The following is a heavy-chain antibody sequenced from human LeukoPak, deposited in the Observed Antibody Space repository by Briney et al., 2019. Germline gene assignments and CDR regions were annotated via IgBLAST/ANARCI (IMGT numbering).Heavy chain of an antibody. CDR3: ASRAVAGNLGDFDY. J-gene: IGHJ4*02. D-gene: IGHD6-19*01. CDR2: INHSGST. Sequence: SETLSLTCAVYGGSFSGYYWSWIRQPPGKGLEWIGEINHSGSTNYNPSLKSRVTISVDTSKNQFSLKLSSVTAADTAVYYCASRAVAGNLGDFDYWGQGTLVTVSS. CDR1: GGSFSGYY. V-gene: IGHV4-34*01.